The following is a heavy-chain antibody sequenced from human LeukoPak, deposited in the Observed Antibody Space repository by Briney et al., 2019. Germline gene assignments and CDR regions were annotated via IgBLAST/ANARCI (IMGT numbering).Heavy chain of an antibody. CDR2: IDSSGSTI. Sequence: PGGSLRLSCAASGFTFSSYEMNWVRQAPGKGLEWVSYIDSSGSTIHYADSVKGRFTISRDNAKNSLYLQMNSLRAEDTAVYYCARRVIVVGLDYWGQGTLVTVSS. D-gene: IGHD3-22*01. CDR1: GFTFSSYE. CDR3: ARRVIVVGLDY. J-gene: IGHJ4*02. V-gene: IGHV3-48*03.